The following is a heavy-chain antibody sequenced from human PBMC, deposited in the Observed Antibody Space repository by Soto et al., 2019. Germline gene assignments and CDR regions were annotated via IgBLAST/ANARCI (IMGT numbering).Heavy chain of an antibody. Sequence: ASVKVSCKASGYTFTGYYMHWVRQAPGQGLEWMGWINPNSGGTNYAQKFQGRVTMTRDTSISTAYMELSRLRSDDTAVYYCARTRYCSGGSCYAWFDPWGQGTLVTVPS. J-gene: IGHJ5*02. V-gene: IGHV1-2*02. CDR1: GYTFTGYY. D-gene: IGHD2-15*01. CDR3: ARTRYCSGGSCYAWFDP. CDR2: INPNSGGT.